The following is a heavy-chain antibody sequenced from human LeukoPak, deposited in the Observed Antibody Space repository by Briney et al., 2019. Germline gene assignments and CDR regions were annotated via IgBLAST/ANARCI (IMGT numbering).Heavy chain of an antibody. V-gene: IGHV4-30-4*07. CDR3: ARGGGPDY. Sequence: SETLSLTCAVSGGSISSGGYSWSWIRQPPGKGLEWIGYIYYSGSTYYNPSLKSRVTISVDTSKNQFSLKLSSVTAADTAVYYCARGGGPDYWGQGTLVTVSS. D-gene: IGHD3-16*01. J-gene: IGHJ4*02. CDR2: IYYSGST. CDR1: GGSISSGGYS.